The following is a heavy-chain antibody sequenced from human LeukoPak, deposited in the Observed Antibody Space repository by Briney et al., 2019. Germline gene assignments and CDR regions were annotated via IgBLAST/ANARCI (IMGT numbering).Heavy chain of an antibody. CDR2: ISAYNGNT. CDR1: TYTFTSYG. D-gene: IGHD5-18*01. CDR3: ARDYGNRADTAITPDY. Sequence: ASVKVSCKASTYTFTSYGISWMRQAPGQGLEWMGWISAYNGNTNYAQKLQGRVTMTTDTSTSTAYMELRSLRSDDTAVYYCARDYGNRADTAITPDYWGQGTLVTVSS. J-gene: IGHJ4*02. V-gene: IGHV1-18*01.